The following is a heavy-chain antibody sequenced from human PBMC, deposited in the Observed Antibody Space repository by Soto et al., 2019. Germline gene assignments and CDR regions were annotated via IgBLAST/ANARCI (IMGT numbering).Heavy chain of an antibody. J-gene: IGHJ5*02. Sequence: SETLSLTCTVSGGSISSGGYYWSWIRQHPGKGLEWIGYIYYSGSTYYNPSLKSRVTISVDTSKNQFSLKLSSVTAADTAVYYCARDIRSHNWFDPWGQGTLVTVSS. CDR2: IYYSGST. D-gene: IGHD2-21*01. CDR3: ARDIRSHNWFDP. V-gene: IGHV4-31*03. CDR1: GGSISSGGYY.